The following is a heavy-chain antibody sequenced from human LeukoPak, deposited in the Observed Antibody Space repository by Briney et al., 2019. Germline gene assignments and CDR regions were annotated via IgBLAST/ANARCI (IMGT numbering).Heavy chain of an antibody. CDR1: RFTFSTYT. J-gene: IGHJ4*02. CDR2: ISSSSSYI. D-gene: IGHD6-19*01. CDR3: ARDLKTSGWYGDFDY. V-gene: IGHV3-21*01. Sequence: GGSLRLSCAASRFTFSTYTMNWVRQAPGKGLEWVSSISSSSSYIYYADSVKGRFTISRDNAKNSLYLQMNSLRAEDTAVYYCARDLKTSGWYGDFDYWGQGTLVTVSS.